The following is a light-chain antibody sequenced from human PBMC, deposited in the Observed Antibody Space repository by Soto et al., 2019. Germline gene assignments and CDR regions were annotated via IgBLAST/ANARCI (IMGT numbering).Light chain of an antibody. V-gene: IGLV6-57*04. CDR1: SGSIASNS. CDR3: QSYDTSTVV. Sequence: NFMLTQPHSVSESPGKTVTISCTSSSGSIASNSVQWYQQRPGSAPTTVIYEDNQRPAGVPDRFSGSTDGSSNSASLTISGLQTEDEADYYCQSYDTSTVVFGGGTKLTVL. CDR2: EDN. J-gene: IGLJ2*01.